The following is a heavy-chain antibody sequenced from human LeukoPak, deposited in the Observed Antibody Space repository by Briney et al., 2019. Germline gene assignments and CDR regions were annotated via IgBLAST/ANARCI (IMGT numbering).Heavy chain of an antibody. D-gene: IGHD4-23*01. CDR1: GASLCSDSSY. J-gene: IGHJ4*02. Sequence: SETLSLTCAVSGASLCSDSSYCSSVRQPAGEGLEWIGLIYTSGTTNYNPSLMSRVTMSLDTSKNQFSLKLSSVTAADTAVYYCARGEYGDNPHFDNWGQGTLVTVSS. V-gene: IGHV4-61*02. CDR2: IYTSGTT. CDR3: ARGEYGDNPHFDN.